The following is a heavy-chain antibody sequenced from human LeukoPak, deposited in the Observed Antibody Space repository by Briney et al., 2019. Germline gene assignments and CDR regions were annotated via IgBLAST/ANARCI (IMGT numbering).Heavy chain of an antibody. Sequence: SQTLSLTCTVSGGSISSGDYYWSWIRQPPGKGLEWIGEINHSGSTNYNPSLKSRVTISVDTSKNQFSLKLSSVTAADTAVYYCARGRFPDYWGRGTLVTVSS. CDR1: GGSISSGDYY. CDR2: INHSGST. J-gene: IGHJ4*02. V-gene: IGHV4-30-4*08. CDR3: ARGRFPDY.